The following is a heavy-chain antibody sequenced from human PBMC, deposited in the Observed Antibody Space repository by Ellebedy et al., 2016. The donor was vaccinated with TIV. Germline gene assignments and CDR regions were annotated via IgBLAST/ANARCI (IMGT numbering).Heavy chain of an antibody. CDR1: GYTFTSYG. D-gene: IGHD2-21*02. V-gene: IGHV1-18*01. Sequence: ASVKVSXXASGYTFTSYGISWVRQAPGQGLEWMGIINPSGGSTSYAQKFQGRVTMTTDTSTSTAYMELRSLRSDDTAVYYCARDSCGGDCYPYYYYGMDVWGQGTTVTVSS. CDR3: ARDSCGGDCYPYYYYGMDV. CDR2: INPSGGST. J-gene: IGHJ6*02.